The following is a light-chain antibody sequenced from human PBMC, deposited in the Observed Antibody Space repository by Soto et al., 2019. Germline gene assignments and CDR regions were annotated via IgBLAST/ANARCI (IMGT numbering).Light chain of an antibody. Sequence: QSALTQPASVSGSPVQSITISCTGTSSDVGGYNYVSWYQHHPGKAPKLMIYEVTNRPSGVSNRFSGSKSGNTASLTISGVQAEDEADYYCSSYASSSTRVFGGGTKLTVL. CDR2: EVT. J-gene: IGLJ3*02. CDR1: SSDVGGYNY. CDR3: SSYASSSTRV. V-gene: IGLV2-14*01.